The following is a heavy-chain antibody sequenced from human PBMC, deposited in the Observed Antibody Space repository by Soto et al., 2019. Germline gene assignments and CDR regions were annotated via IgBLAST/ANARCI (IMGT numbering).Heavy chain of an antibody. Sequence: GSLRLSCAASGFTFSSYAMSWVRQAPGKGLEWVSAISGSGGSTYYADSVKGRFTISRDNSKNTLYLQMNSLRAEDTAVYYGAKDPRNWCPSYYFDYWGQGTLVTVSS. D-gene: IGHD1-20*01. J-gene: IGHJ4*02. CDR2: ISGSGGST. CDR3: AKDPRNWCPSYYFDY. CDR1: GFTFSSYA. V-gene: IGHV3-23*01.